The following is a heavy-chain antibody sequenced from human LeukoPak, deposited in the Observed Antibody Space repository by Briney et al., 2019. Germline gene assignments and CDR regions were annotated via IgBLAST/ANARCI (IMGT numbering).Heavy chain of an antibody. CDR2: ISYSGST. CDR3: ASSGYCSGGSCRNLDY. V-gene: IGHV4-59*02. D-gene: IGHD2-15*01. CDR1: GVSVSTYY. Sequence: RASETLSLTCTVSGVSVSTYYWNWIRQPPGKGLEWIGQISYSGSTNYNPSLKSRVTISVDTSKNQFSLRLSSVTAADTAVYYCASSGYCSGGSCRNLDYWGQGTLVTVYS. J-gene: IGHJ4*02.